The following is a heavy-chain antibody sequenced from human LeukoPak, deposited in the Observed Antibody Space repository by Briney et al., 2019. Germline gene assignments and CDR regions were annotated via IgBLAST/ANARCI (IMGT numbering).Heavy chain of an antibody. V-gene: IGHV3-9*01. CDR2: ISWNSGSI. CDR1: GFTFDDYA. D-gene: IGHD5-18*01. J-gene: IGHJ4*02. Sequence: PGGSLRLSCAASGFTFDDYAMHWVRQAPGKGLEWVSGISWNSGSIGYADSVKGRFTISRDNAKNSLYLQMNSLRAEDTALYYCAKGTEGLTAMVDYWGQGTLVTVSS. CDR3: AKGTEGLTAMVDY.